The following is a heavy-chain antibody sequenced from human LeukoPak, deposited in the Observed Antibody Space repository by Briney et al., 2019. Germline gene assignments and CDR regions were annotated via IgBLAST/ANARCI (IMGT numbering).Heavy chain of an antibody. D-gene: IGHD3-3*01. CDR3: ARSGYDFWSGYENLFDY. CDR2: IYTSGST. J-gene: IGHJ4*02. Sequence: PSQTLSLTCTVSGGSISSGSYYWSWIRQPAGKGLEWIGRIYTSGSTNYNPSLKSRVTISVDTSKNQFSLKLSSVTAADTAVYYCARSGYDFWSGYENLFDYWGQGTPVTVSS. CDR1: GGSISSGSYY. V-gene: IGHV4-61*02.